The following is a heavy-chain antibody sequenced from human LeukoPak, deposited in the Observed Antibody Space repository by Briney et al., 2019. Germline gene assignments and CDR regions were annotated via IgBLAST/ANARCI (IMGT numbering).Heavy chain of an antibody. CDR3: ARDDRSGYYGVY. V-gene: IGHV1-18*01. CDR1: GYTFTSYG. J-gene: IGHJ4*02. D-gene: IGHD3-22*01. Sequence: ASVKVSCKASGYTFTSYGISWVRPAPGQGLAWMGWISAYNGNTNYAQKLQGRVTMTTDTSTSTAYMELRSLRSDDTAVYYCARDDRSGYYGVYWGQGTLVTVSS. CDR2: ISAYNGNT.